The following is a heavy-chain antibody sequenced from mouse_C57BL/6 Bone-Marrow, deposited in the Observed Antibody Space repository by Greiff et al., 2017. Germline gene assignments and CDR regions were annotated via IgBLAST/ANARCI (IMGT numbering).Heavy chain of an antibody. J-gene: IGHJ4*01. CDR2: IYPGNSDT. Sequence: VQLKQSGTVLARPGASVKMSCKTSGYTFTSYWMHWVKQRPGQGLEWIGAIYPGNSDTSNNQKFKGKAKLTAVTDASTAYMELSSLTNEDSAVYYFTREARTAQGRGAMDYWGQGTSVTVSS. CDR3: TREARTAQGRGAMDY. V-gene: IGHV1-5*01. D-gene: IGHD3-2*02. CDR1: GYTFTSYW.